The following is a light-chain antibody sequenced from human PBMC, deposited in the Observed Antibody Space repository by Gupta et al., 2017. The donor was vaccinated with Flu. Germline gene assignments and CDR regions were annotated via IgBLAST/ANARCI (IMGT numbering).Light chain of an antibody. CDR1: QSLSHNY. CDR3: QQFGSSPYT. J-gene: IGKJ2*01. CDR2: GAS. Sequence: ENVLTQSPGTLSLSPGEAVTLSCRASQSLSHNYLAWYQKKPGQPPRLLIYGASNRATGIPDGVSGSGSGTDFALTISRLEPEDFAVYYCQQFGSSPYTFGQGSKLEIK. V-gene: IGKV3-20*01.